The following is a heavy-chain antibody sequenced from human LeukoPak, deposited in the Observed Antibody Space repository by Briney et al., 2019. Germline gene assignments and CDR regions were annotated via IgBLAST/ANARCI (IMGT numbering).Heavy chain of an antibody. J-gene: IGHJ2*01. D-gene: IGHD4-17*01. Sequence: GGSLRLSCAASGFTFDDYAMHWVRQAPGKGLEWVSGISWNSGSIGYADSVKGRFTISRDNAKNSLYLQMNSLRAEDTALYYCAKDILTYGDYVGWYFDLWGRSTLVTVSS. CDR1: GFTFDDYA. CDR2: ISWNSGSI. V-gene: IGHV3-9*01. CDR3: AKDILTYGDYVGWYFDL.